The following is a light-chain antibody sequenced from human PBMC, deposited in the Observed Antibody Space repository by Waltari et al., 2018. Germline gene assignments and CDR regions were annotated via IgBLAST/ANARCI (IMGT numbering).Light chain of an antibody. CDR2: AAS. CDR3: QQSYSTPYT. V-gene: IGKV1-39*01. J-gene: IGKJ2*01. Sequence: DIQMTQSPSSLSASVGDRVTITCRASQSISSYLNWYQQKPGKAPKLLIYAASSLQSGVPSRCSGRGSGTDFTLTISSLQPEDFATYYCQQSYSTPYTFGQGTKLEIK. CDR1: QSISSY.